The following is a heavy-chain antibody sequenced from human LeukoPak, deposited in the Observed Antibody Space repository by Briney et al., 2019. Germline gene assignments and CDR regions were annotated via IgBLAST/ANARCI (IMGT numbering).Heavy chain of an antibody. Sequence: GGSLRLSCAASGFTFSDYYMSWVRQAPGKGLEWVSAISGSGGSTYYADSVKGRFTISRDNAKNSLYLQMNSLRAEDTAVYYCARDGNYYDSSGNYYYYYMDVWGKGTTVTISS. CDR2: ISGSGGST. J-gene: IGHJ6*03. V-gene: IGHV3-11*04. D-gene: IGHD3-22*01. CDR3: ARDGNYYDSSGNYYYYYMDV. CDR1: GFTFSDYY.